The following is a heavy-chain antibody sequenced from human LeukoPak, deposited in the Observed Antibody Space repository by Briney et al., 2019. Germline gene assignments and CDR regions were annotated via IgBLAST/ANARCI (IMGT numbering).Heavy chain of an antibody. CDR2: IYPGDSDT. Sequence: GESLKISCKGSGYSFTSYWIGWVRQMPGKGLEWMGIIYPGDSDTRYSPSFQGQVTISADKSISTAYLQWSSLKASDTAMYYCARHGRIAVADDAFDIWGQGTMVTVSS. J-gene: IGHJ3*02. D-gene: IGHD6-19*01. CDR1: GYSFTSYW. V-gene: IGHV5-51*01. CDR3: ARHGRIAVADDAFDI.